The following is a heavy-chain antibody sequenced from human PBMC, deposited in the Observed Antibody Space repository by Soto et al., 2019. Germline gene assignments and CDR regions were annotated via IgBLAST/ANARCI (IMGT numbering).Heavy chain of an antibody. CDR1: GFTFSRFA. Sequence: QVHLVESGGGVVQPGRSLRLSCAASGFTFSRFAMHWVRQAPGKGLEWVAVVSFDGSNQYYADPVKGRFSISRDNSKNTPFLQMDSLRADDTALYFCSRGPYCPSTNCHPLYYDFWRGASSLDYWGQGTLVTVSS. D-gene: IGHD3-3*01. J-gene: IGHJ4*02. V-gene: IGHV3-30-3*01. CDR3: SRGPYCPSTNCHPLYYDFWRGASSLDY. CDR2: VSFDGSNQ.